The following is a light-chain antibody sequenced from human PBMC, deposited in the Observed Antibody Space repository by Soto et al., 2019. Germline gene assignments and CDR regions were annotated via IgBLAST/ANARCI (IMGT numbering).Light chain of an antibody. V-gene: IGKV1-5*01. CDR3: QQYDTYPRT. Sequence: DIQLTQSPSALSASAGDRVTITCRASQYINNWLVWYQQKPGKAPQLLIYDVSTFESGDPSRFSGSGSGTEFTLTISGLQPDDSATYYCQQYDTYPRTFGQGTKVEF. J-gene: IGKJ1*01. CDR1: QYINNW. CDR2: DVS.